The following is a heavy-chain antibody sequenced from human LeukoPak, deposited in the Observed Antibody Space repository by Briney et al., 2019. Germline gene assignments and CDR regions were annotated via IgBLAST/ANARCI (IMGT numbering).Heavy chain of an antibody. CDR2: INTNSGGT. J-gene: IGHJ3*02. Sequence: ASVKVSCKVSGYTFTDYFMHWLRQAPGQGPEWMGWINTNSGGTKSAHKFLGRVTMTRDTSISTAYMELSRLISDDAAVYYCARGLSSGAFDIWGQGTMVTVSS. CDR1: GYTFTDYF. CDR3: ARGLSSGAFDI. D-gene: IGHD6-6*01. V-gene: IGHV1-2*02.